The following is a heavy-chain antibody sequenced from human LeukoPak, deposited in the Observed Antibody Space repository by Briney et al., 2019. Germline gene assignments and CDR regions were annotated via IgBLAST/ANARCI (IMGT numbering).Heavy chain of an antibody. Sequence: GGSLRLSCAASGFTFSSYSMNWVRQAPGKGLEWVSYISSSSSTIYYADSVKGRFTISRDNAKNSLYLQMNSLRAEDTAVYYCARDRTELLWFGELLLFDYWGQGTLVTVSS. CDR1: GFTFSSYS. CDR3: ARDRTELLWFGELLLFDY. CDR2: ISSSSSTI. D-gene: IGHD3-10*01. V-gene: IGHV3-48*04. J-gene: IGHJ4*02.